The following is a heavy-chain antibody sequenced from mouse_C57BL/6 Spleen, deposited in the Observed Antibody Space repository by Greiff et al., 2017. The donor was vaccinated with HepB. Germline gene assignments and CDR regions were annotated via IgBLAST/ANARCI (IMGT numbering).Heavy chain of an antibody. CDR2: ISSGSRTI. Sequence: EVRLVESGGGLVKPGGSLKLSCAASGFTFSDYGMHWVRQAPEKGLEWVAYISSGSRTINYADTVKGRFTISRDKTKNTLFLQMTSLRSEDTAMYYCAITNGDVGYFDVWGTGTTVPVSS. CDR3: AITNGDVGYFDV. J-gene: IGHJ1*03. V-gene: IGHV5-17*01. CDR1: GFTFSDYG. D-gene: IGHD4-1*01.